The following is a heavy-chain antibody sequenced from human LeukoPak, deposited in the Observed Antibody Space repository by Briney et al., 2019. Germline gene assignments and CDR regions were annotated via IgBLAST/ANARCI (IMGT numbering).Heavy chain of an antibody. J-gene: IGHJ4*01. D-gene: IGHD2-15*01. CDR1: GFTFSSYA. CDR2: ISGSGGST. CDR3: AKGQRYCSCGSCYQGGFDY. V-gene: IGHV3-23*01. Sequence: GGSLRLSCAASGFTFSSYAMSWVRQAPGKGLEWVSAISGSGGSTYYADSVKGRFTISRDNSKNTLYLQMNSLRAEDPAVYYLAKGQRYCSCGSCYQGGFDYWGQGTLVNVSS.